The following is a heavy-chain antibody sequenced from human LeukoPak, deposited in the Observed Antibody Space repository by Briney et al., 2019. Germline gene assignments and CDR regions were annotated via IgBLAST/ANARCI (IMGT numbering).Heavy chain of an antibody. V-gene: IGHV5-51*01. J-gene: IGHJ4*02. CDR3: ARERSSQGYFDF. CDR1: GYSFTSYW. Sequence: SLEISCKGSGYSFTSYWIGWVRQMPGKXLEWMGIIYPDDSDTRYSPSFQGQVTISADKSISTAYLQWSSLKASDTAMYYCARERSSQGYFDFWGQGTLVTVSS. D-gene: IGHD6-6*01. CDR2: IYPDDSDT.